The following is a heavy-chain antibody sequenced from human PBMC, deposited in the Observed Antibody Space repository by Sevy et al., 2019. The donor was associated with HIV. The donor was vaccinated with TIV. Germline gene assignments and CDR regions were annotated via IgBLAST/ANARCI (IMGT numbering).Heavy chain of an antibody. CDR1: GYTFTSYG. V-gene: IGHV1-18*01. J-gene: IGHJ5*02. CDR3: ARDTDIVVVPAAMGDWFDP. Sequence: ASVKVSCKASGYTFTSYGISWVRQAPGQELEWMGWISAYNGNTNYAQKLRGRVTMTTDTSTSTAYMELRSLGSDDTAVYYCARDTDIVVVPAAMGDWFDPWGQGTLVTVSS. D-gene: IGHD2-2*01. CDR2: ISAYNGNT.